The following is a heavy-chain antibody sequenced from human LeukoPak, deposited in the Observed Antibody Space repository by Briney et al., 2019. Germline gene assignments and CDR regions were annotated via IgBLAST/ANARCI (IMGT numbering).Heavy chain of an antibody. J-gene: IGHJ4*02. CDR3: ARMYYYDSSGYYYIIPPAGLTSLDY. CDR1: GYTFTSYG. D-gene: IGHD3-22*01. V-gene: IGHV1-18*01. CDR2: ISAYNGNT. Sequence: ASVKVSCKASGYTFTSYGISWVRQAPGQGLEWMGWISAYNGNTNYAQKLQGRVTMTTDTSTSTAYMELRSLRSDDTAVYYCARMYYYDSSGYYYIIPPAGLTSLDYWGQGTLVTVSS.